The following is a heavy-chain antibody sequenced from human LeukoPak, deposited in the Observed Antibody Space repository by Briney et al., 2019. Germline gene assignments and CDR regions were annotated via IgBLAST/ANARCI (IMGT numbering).Heavy chain of an antibody. CDR3: ARGKPKVRGVHYYYGMDV. V-gene: IGHV1-8*01. D-gene: IGHD3-10*01. J-gene: IGHJ6*02. Sequence: RASVKVSCKASGYTFTSYDINWVRQATGQGLEWMGWMNPNSGNTGYAQKFQGRVTMTRNTSISTAYMELSSQRSEDTAVYYCARGKPKVRGVHYYYGMDVWGQGTTVTVSS. CDR2: MNPNSGNT. CDR1: GYTFTSYD.